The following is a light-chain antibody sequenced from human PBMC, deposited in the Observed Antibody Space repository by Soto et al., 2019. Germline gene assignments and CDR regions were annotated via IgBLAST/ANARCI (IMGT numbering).Light chain of an antibody. V-gene: IGKV1-5*01. CDR1: QSISRW. CDR2: DAD. CDR3: KQYDTYWT. Sequence: EIQMTQSPSTLSSSVGDSVTISCRASQSISRWLAWYQQKPRKAPKVLIYDADTLESGVPSSFSGSESGTDSTLTIRSLQPDDFATYYCKQYDTYWTFGQGTQVDIK. J-gene: IGKJ1*01.